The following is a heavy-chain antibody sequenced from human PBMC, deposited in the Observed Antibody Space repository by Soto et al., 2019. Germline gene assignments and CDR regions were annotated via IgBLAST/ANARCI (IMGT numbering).Heavy chain of an antibody. D-gene: IGHD6-13*01. CDR3: ARVHAQTRIAAAGTPYYYYGMDV. V-gene: IGHV3-30-3*01. J-gene: IGHJ6*02. CDR1: GFTFSSYA. Sequence: QAGGSLRLSCAASGFTFSSYAMHWVRQAPGKGLEWVAVISYDGSNKYYADSVKGRFTISRDNSKNTLYLQMNSLRAEDTAVYYCARVHAQTRIAAAGTPYYYYGMDVWGQGTTVTVSS. CDR2: ISYDGSNK.